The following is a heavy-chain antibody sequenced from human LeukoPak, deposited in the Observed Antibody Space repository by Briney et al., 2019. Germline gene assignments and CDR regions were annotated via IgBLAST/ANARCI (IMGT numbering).Heavy chain of an antibody. CDR1: GGSFRGYY. CDR2: IYYSGST. J-gene: IGHJ4*02. CDR3: ARDQGVPSGGLDY. D-gene: IGHD2-15*01. Sequence: PSETLSLPCAVYGGSFRGYYWRWIRRPPAKGLDWIGYIYYSGSTNYNPSLKSRVTISVDTSKNQFSLKLSSVTAADTAVYYCARDQGVPSGGLDYWGQGTLVTVSS. V-gene: IGHV4-59*01.